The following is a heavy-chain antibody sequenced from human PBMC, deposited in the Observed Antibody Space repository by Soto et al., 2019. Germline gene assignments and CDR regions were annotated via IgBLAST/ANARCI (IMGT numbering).Heavy chain of an antibody. CDR2: IYYNGNT. V-gene: IGHV4-31*03. CDR1: GGSISSGGYY. D-gene: IGHD2-15*01. CDR3: ARCSLVVIPVPGFDP. J-gene: IGHJ5*02. Sequence: SETLSLTCTVSGGSISSGGYYWSWIRQHPGRGLEWIGYIYYNGNTYYNPSLKSRVTVSVDTSKNQFSLNVRYVTAADTAVYYCARCSLVVIPVPGFDPWGQGTMVTVYS.